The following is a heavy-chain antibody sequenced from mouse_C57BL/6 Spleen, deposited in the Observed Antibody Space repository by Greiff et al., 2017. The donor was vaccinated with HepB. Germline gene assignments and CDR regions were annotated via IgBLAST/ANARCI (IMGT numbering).Heavy chain of an antibody. CDR1: GYAFSSYW. CDR3: ARCTTVVPWCFDV. CDR2: IYPGDGDT. Sequence: VQLQQSGAELVKPGASVKISCKASGYAFSSYWMNWVKQRPGKGLEWIGQIYPGDGDTNYNGKFKGKATLTADKSSSPAYMQLSSLTSEDSAVYFWARCTTVVPWCFDVWGTGTTVTVSA. J-gene: IGHJ1*03. V-gene: IGHV1-80*01. D-gene: IGHD1-1*01.